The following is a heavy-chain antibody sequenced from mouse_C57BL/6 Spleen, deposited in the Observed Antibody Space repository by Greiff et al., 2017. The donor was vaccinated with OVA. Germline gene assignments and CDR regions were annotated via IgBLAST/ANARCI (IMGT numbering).Heavy chain of an antibody. J-gene: IGHJ4*01. Sequence: VKLMESGAELVKPGASVKLSCKASGYTFTEYTIHWVKQRSGQGLEWIGWFYPGSGSIKYNEKFKDKATLTADKSSSTAYMELSRLTSEYSAVYFCARHGVYDYDVRYYAMDYWGQGTSVTVSS. CDR3: ARHGVYDYDVRYYAMDY. CDR2: FYPGSGSI. CDR1: GYTFTEYT. D-gene: IGHD2-4*01. V-gene: IGHV1-62-2*01.